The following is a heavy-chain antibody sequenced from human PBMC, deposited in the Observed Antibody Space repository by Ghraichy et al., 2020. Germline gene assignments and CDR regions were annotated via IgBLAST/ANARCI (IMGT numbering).Heavy chain of an antibody. V-gene: IGHV3-7*03. Sequence: GGSLRLSCAASGFTFSSYWMSWVRQAPGKGLEWVANIKQDESEKYYVDSVKGRFTGSRDNAKNSLYLQMNSLRADDTAVYYCARLTYGSGRREFDYWGKGTLVTVSS. CDR2: IKQDESEK. CDR1: GFTFSSYW. J-gene: IGHJ4*02. D-gene: IGHD3-10*01. CDR3: ARLTYGSGRREFDY.